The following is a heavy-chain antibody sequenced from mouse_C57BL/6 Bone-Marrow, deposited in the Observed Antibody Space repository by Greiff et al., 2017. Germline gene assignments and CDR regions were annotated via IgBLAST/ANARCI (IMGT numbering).Heavy chain of an antibody. V-gene: IGHV10-1*01. J-gene: IGHJ4*01. CDR1: GFSFNTYA. CDR2: IRSKSNNYAT. Sequence: EVQVVESGGGLVQPKGSLKLSCAASGFSFNTYAMNWVRQAPGKGLEWVARIRSKSNNYATYYADSVKDRFTISRDDSESMLYLQMNNLKTEDTAMYYCVRHKNSKGAMDYWGQGTSVTVSS. CDR3: VRHKNSKGAMDY. D-gene: IGHD2-5*01.